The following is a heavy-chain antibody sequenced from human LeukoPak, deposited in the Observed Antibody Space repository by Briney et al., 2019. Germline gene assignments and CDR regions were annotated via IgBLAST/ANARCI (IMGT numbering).Heavy chain of an antibody. J-gene: IGHJ3*02. CDR2: IWYDGSNK. D-gene: IGHD2-21*02. Sequence: GMSVRLSCAASGFTFSIFDMHGVRQAPGKGLEWVAVIWYDGSNKDYADSVKGRFTISRDNYKNTLYVQMNSLIAGHSGVLYWARDGSVVVTANFREGDAFDIWGQGPMVTVSS. V-gene: IGHV3-33*01. CDR3: ARDGSVVVTANFREGDAFDI. CDR1: GFTFSIFD.